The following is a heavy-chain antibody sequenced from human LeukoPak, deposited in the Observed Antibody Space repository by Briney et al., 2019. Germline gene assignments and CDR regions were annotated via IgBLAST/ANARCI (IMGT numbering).Heavy chain of an antibody. CDR3: ASSVTPRRVVDY. V-gene: IGHV4-34*01. CDR1: GGSFSGYY. D-gene: IGHD4-23*01. CDR2: INHSGST. J-gene: IGHJ4*02. Sequence: SETLPLTCAVYGGSFSGYYWSWIRQPPGKGLEWIGEINHSGSTNYNPSLKSRVTISVDTSKNQFSLKLSSVTAADTAVYYCASSVTPRRVVDYWGQGTLVTVSS.